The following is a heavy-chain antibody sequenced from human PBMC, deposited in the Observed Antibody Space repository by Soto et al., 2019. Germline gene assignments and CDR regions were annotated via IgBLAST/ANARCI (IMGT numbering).Heavy chain of an antibody. D-gene: IGHD5-18*01. Sequence: QITLKESGPTVVKPTQTVTLTCAVSGFSLSADGVAVGWIRQSPGQALEWLALIYWDDDRRYSPSLAARLTINKGKSRHQVVLTMTNVHPVDTETYFGAQPTRTGYRLFDTWGRGTLVTVSS. CDR3: AQPTRTGYRLFDT. CDR1: GFSLSADGVA. J-gene: IGHJ4*02. CDR2: IYWDDDR. V-gene: IGHV2-5*02.